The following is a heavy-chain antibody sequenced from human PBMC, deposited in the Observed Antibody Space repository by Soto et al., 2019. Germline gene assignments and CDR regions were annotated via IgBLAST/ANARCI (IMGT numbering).Heavy chain of an antibody. CDR1: GYAFSTYG. D-gene: IGHD1-26*01. CDR3: ARSSGTSYIWFDP. J-gene: IGHJ5*02. CDR2: ISAYNGDS. V-gene: IGHV1-18*01. Sequence: QVQLVQSATEVKKPGASVKVSCKSSGYAFSTYGISWVRQAPGQGLEWMAWISAYNGDSNYAQHLQDRVTLTTDTSTSPAYMELRSLRSDDTAVYFCARSSGTSYIWFDPWGQGTLVIFSP.